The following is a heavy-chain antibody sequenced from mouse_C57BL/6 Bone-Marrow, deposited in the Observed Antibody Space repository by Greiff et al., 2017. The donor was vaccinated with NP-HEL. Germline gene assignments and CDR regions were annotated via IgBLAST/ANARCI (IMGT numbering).Heavy chain of an antibody. J-gene: IGHJ1*03. CDR3: AKDDYGSRGLDV. Sequence: VKLMESGPGLVAPSQSLSITCTVSGFSLTSYGVSWVRQPPGKGLEWLGVIWGDGSTNYHSALLSRLSISKDNSKSQVYLKLNSLQTDDTATYYWAKDDYGSRGLDVWGTGTTVTVSS. V-gene: IGHV2-3*01. D-gene: IGHD1-1*01. CDR1: GFSLTSYG. CDR2: IWGDGST.